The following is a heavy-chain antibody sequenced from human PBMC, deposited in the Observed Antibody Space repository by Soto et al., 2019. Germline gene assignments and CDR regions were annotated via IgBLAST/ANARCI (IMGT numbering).Heavy chain of an antibody. J-gene: IGHJ3*01. CDR1: GASLSTSNW. D-gene: IGHD1-26*01. Sequence: PSETLSLTCVVSGASLSTSNWWGWVRQPPGKGLEWIGEIYHTGSASYSPSLKSRLSMSIDKSKNQFSLRLTDVTAADTAKYYCARGPRSGSYSVDGFDVWGQGTVVTVSS. CDR3: ARGPRSGSYSVDGFDV. V-gene: IGHV4-4*02. CDR2: IYHTGSA.